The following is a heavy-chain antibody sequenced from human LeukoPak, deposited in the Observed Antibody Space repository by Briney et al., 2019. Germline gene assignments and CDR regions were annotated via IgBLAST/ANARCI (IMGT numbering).Heavy chain of an antibody. CDR1: GFTFDDYA. D-gene: IGHD6-13*01. Sequence: GRSLRLSCAASGFTFDDYAMHWVRQAPGKGLEWVSGISWNSGSIGYADSVKGRFTISRDNAKNSLYLQMNSLRAEDTALYYCVIEVGAAVGRSSFDYWGQGTLVTVSS. CDR3: VIEVGAAVGRSSFDY. V-gene: IGHV3-9*01. CDR2: ISWNSGSI. J-gene: IGHJ4*02.